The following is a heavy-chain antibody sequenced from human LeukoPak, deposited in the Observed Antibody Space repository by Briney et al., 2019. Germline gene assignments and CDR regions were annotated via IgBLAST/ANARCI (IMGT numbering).Heavy chain of an antibody. D-gene: IGHD6-25*01. CDR1: GFTFTDHR. Sequence: PGGSLRLSCEASGFTFTDHRMSWVRQAPGKGLEWVANIREDGGEKKYVDSLKGRFTISRDNARNSLFLHITNLRVDDTAVYYCARDGRGGHNDYWGQGTLVTVSS. CDR3: ARDGRGGHNDY. CDR2: IREDGGEK. V-gene: IGHV3-7*01. J-gene: IGHJ4*02.